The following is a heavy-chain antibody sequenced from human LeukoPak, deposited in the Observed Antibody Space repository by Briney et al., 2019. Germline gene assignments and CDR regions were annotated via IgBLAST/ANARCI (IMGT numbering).Heavy chain of an antibody. D-gene: IGHD3-22*01. CDR2: IYYSGST. V-gene: IGHV4-59*01. CDR1: GGSISSYY. Sequence: SETLSLTCTVSGGSISSYYWSWIRQPPGKGLEWIGYIYYSGSTNYNPSLKSRVTISVDTSKNQFSLKLSSVTAADTAVYYCARGDDSSGYYPINGYWGQGTLVTVSS. J-gene: IGHJ4*02. CDR3: ARGDDSSGYYPINGY.